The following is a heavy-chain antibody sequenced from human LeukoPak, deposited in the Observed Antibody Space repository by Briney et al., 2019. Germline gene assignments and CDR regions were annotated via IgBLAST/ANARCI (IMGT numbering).Heavy chain of an antibody. CDR2: TCGGST. CDR3: ARAQDYCSGSTCYGYFQY. CDR1: GFTVSRNY. V-gene: IGHV3-53*01. D-gene: IGHD2-15*01. J-gene: IGHJ1*01. Sequence: GGSLRLSCAASGFTVSRNYMSWVRQAPGKGLEWVSATCGGSTYYADSVEGRFPVSSDSSKNRLYLQMNSLQAEDTAIYYCARAQDYCSGSTCYGYFQYWGQGTLVTVSS.